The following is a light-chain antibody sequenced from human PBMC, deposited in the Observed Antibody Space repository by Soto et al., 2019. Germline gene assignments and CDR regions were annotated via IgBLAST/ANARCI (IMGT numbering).Light chain of an antibody. J-gene: IGKJ4*01. V-gene: IGKV3-20*01. CDR1: QSVSSSY. CDR3: QQHGSSVS. CDR2: GAS. Sequence: EIVLTQSPGTLSLSPGERATLSCRASQSVSSSYLAWYQQKPGQAPRLLIYGASSRATGIPDRFSGSGSGTDFTLTISGLEPEDFAVYYCQQHGSSVSFGGGTKVEIK.